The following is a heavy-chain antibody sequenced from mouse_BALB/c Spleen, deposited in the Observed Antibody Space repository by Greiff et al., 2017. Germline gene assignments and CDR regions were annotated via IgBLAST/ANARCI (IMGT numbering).Heavy chain of an antibody. V-gene: IGHV1S126*01. CDR3: ASNYVGYFDV. CDR2: IDPSDSET. CDR1: GYSFTSYW. J-gene: IGHJ1*01. Sequence: VQVVESGPQLVRPGASVKISCKASGYSFTSYWMHWVKQRPGQGLEWIGMIDPSDSETRLNQKFKDKATLTVDKSSSTAYMQLSSPTSEDSAVYYCASNYVGYFDVWGAGTTVTVSS. D-gene: IGHD2-1*01.